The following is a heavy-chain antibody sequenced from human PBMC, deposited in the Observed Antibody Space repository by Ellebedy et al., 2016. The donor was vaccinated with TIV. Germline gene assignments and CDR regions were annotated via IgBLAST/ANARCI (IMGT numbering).Heavy chain of an antibody. CDR1: GGSISSGDYY. CDR2: FYYSGST. D-gene: IGHD2-15*01. Sequence: MPSETLSLTCTVSGGSISSGDYYWSWIRQPPGKGLEWIGYFYYSGSTYYNPSLKSRVTISVDTYKNQFSLKLSSVTAADTAVYYCARGLGYCSGGSCYIDAFDIWGQGTMVTVSS. CDR3: ARGLGYCSGGSCYIDAFDI. V-gene: IGHV4-30-4*01. J-gene: IGHJ3*02.